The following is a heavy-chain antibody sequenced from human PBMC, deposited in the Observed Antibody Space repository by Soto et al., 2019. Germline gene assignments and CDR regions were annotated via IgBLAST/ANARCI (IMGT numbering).Heavy chain of an antibody. CDR3: ARGVGYNLNDYRFDP. V-gene: IGHV3-21*01. CDR2: ISSSSSYI. J-gene: IGHJ5*02. D-gene: IGHD1-1*01. Sequence: EVQLVESGGGLVKPGGSLRLSCAASGFTFSSYSMNWVRQAPGKGLEWVSSISSSSSYIYYADSVKGRFTISRDNAKNSLYLQMNSLRADDTAVYYCARGVGYNLNDYRFDPWGQGTLVTGSS. CDR1: GFTFSSYS.